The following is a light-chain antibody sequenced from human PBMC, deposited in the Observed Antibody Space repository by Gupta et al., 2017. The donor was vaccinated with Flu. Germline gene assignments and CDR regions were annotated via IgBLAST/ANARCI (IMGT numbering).Light chain of an antibody. Sequence: EKVLTQSPAALSVSPGERATVSCRASQSVSSHLAWYQQRPGQAPSLLIYDTSTRATGIPARFSGSGSGTEFTLTISSLQSEDFAVYYCQQYNSWPFTFGPGTKVEIK. V-gene: IGKV3-15*01. CDR1: QSVSSH. J-gene: IGKJ3*01. CDR3: QQYNSWPFT. CDR2: DTS.